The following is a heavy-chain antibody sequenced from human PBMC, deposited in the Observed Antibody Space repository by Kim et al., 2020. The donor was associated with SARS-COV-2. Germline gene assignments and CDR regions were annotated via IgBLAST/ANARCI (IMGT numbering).Heavy chain of an antibody. CDR2: IYYSGST. CDR1: GGSISSSSYY. J-gene: IGHJ1*01. V-gene: IGHV4-39*01. D-gene: IGHD6-19*01. Sequence: SETLSLTCTVSGGSISSSSYYWGWIRQPPGKGLEWIGSIYYSGSTYYNPSLKSRVTISVDTSKNQFSLKLSSVTAADTAVYYCANSFEQWPPMEYFQHWGQGTLVTVSS. CDR3: ANSFEQWPPMEYFQH.